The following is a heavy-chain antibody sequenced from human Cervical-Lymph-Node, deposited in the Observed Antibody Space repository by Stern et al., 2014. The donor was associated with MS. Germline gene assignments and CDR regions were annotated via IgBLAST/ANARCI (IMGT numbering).Heavy chain of an antibody. D-gene: IGHD3-3*01. CDR2: FDPEDGET. J-gene: IGHJ6*02. CDR3: ATDRDDFRSGYSAPTKGYGLDV. CDR1: GYTLTELS. V-gene: IGHV1-24*01. Sequence: QVQLVQSGAEVKKPGASVKVSCKVSGYTLTELSMHWVRQAPGKGLEWMGGFDPEDGETIYAQKFQGRVPMTDDTSTDTAYMELSSLRSEDTAVYYCATDRDDFRSGYSAPTKGYGLDVWGQGTTVTVTS.